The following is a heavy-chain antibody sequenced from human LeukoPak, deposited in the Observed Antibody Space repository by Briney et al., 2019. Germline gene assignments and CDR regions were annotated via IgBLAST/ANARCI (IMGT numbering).Heavy chain of an antibody. D-gene: IGHD6-13*01. CDR1: GYTFTSYD. CDR2: MNPNSGST. V-gene: IGHV1-8*01. Sequence: ASVKVSCKASGYTFTSYDINWVRQATGQGLEWMGWMNPNSGSTGYAQKFQGRVTMTRNTSISTAYMELSSLRSEDTAVYYCAREKTGYSSRGLKNWFDPWGQGTLVTVSS. J-gene: IGHJ5*02. CDR3: AREKTGYSSRGLKNWFDP.